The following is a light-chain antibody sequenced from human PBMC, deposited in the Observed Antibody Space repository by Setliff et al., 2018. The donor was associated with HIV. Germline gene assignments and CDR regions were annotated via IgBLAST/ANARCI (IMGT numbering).Light chain of an antibody. CDR1: NIGSKS. Sequence: SYELTQPPSVSVAPGKTARITCGGNNIGSKSVHWYKQKPGQAPVLVIYYDTDRPSGIPERFSGSNSGNTATLTISRVDAGDEADYYCQVWDSSSDHLYVFGTGTKVTVL. J-gene: IGLJ1*01. CDR2: YDT. V-gene: IGLV3-21*04. CDR3: QVWDSSSDHLYV.